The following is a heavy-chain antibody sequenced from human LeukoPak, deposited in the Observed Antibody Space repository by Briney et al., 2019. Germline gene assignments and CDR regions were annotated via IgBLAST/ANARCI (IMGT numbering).Heavy chain of an antibody. Sequence: PSETLSLTCTVSGGSISSYYWSWIRQPPGKGLEWIGYIYYSGSTNYNPSLKSRVTISVDTSKNQFSLKLSSVTAADTAVYYCAAPYYDFWSGYIPPYYYYGMDVWGQGTTVTVSS. CDR2: IYYSGST. V-gene: IGHV4-59*08. J-gene: IGHJ6*02. CDR1: GGSISSYY. CDR3: AAPYYDFWSGYIPPYYYYGMDV. D-gene: IGHD3-3*01.